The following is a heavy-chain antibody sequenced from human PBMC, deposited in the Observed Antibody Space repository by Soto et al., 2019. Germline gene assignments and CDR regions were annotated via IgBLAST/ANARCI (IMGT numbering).Heavy chain of an antibody. D-gene: IGHD3-9*01. CDR2: ISYDGSNK. CDR3: ARDSYYDILTGYYVH. Sequence: QVQLVESGGGVVQPGRSLRLSCAASGFTFSSYATHWVRQAPGKGLEWVAVISYDGSNKYYADSVKGRFTISRDNSKNTLYLQMNSLRAEDTAVYYCARDSYYDILTGYYVHWGQGTLVTVSS. V-gene: IGHV3-30-3*01. J-gene: IGHJ4*02. CDR1: GFTFSSYA.